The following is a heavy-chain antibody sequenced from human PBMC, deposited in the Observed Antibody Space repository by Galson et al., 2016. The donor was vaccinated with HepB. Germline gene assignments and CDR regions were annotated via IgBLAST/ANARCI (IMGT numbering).Heavy chain of an antibody. CDR1: GGSLNTDGSINTYY. V-gene: IGHV4-4*07. Sequence: ETLSLTCIVSGGSLNTDGSINTYYWSWIRQPAGKGLEWIGRLHATGSTVYNPSLRSRVTMSIDTPKNQFSLRLTSVTAADTAVYYCARASTALFDYWGQGILVTVSS. D-gene: IGHD4-11*01. CDR3: ARASTALFDY. J-gene: IGHJ4*02. CDR2: LHATGST.